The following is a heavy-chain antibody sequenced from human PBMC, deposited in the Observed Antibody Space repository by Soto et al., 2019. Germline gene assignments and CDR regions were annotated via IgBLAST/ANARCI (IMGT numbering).Heavy chain of an antibody. Sequence: GEPRKISCKGSGYTFTTFWISWVRQMPGKGLEWMGRIDPSDSYTNYSPSFQGHVTISADKSISTAYLQWGSLKASDTAIYYCARLYCSSTTCDSWFDPWGQGTLVTVSS. D-gene: IGHD2-2*01. CDR1: GYTFTTFW. CDR2: IDPSDSYT. CDR3: ARLYCSSTTCDSWFDP. J-gene: IGHJ5*02. V-gene: IGHV5-10-1*01.